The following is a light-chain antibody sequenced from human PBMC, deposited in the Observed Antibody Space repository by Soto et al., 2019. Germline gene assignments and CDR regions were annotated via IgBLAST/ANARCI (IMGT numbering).Light chain of an antibody. V-gene: IGKV3-15*01. CDR3: QQYNNWPRP. CDR2: GAS. J-gene: IGKJ1*01. Sequence: EIVMTQSPATLSVSPGERATLSCRASQSVGSNLAWYQQTPGQAPRLLIYGASTRATGIPARFSGSESGADFTLTISSLQSEDFAVYYCQQYNNWPRPFGQGTKVDIK. CDR1: QSVGSN.